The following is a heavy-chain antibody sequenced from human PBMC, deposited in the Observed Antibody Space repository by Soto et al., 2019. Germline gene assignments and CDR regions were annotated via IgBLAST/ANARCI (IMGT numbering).Heavy chain of an antibody. CDR1: GYRFIDYH. V-gene: IGHV1-46*01. Sequence: ASVKVSCKPSGYRFIDYHIHWARQAPGRGLEWLGIVNPNGGATSYPRKFQGRISMTRDMSTAAVYMELTTLTSDDTAVYHCVKEGPTAYRFHYWGQGTLVTVSS. D-gene: IGHD4-17*01. CDR3: VKEGPTAYRFHY. CDR2: VNPNGGAT. J-gene: IGHJ4*02.